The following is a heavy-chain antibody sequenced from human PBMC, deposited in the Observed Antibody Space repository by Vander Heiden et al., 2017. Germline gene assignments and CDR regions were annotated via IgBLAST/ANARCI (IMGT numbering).Heavy chain of an antibody. Sequence: QVQLVGSGGGGVQPGRSLRLSCAASGFTFSSDGMHWVRQAPGKGLEWVAVIWYDGSNKYYADSVKGRFTISRDNSKNTLYLQMNSLRAEDTAVYYCARDPQQLADAFDIWGQGTMVTVSS. D-gene: IGHD6-13*01. CDR1: GFTFSSDG. J-gene: IGHJ3*02. CDR3: ARDPQQLADAFDI. V-gene: IGHV3-33*01. CDR2: IWYDGSNK.